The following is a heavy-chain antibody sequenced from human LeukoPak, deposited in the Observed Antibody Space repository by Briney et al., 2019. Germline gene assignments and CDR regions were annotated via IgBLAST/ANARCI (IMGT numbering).Heavy chain of an antibody. CDR3: ASRMSPQSVRAFDI. CDR2: ISTYNGNT. J-gene: IGHJ3*02. V-gene: IGHV1-18*01. Sequence: ASVKVSCKASGYSFSRYGISWVRQAPGQGLEWMGWISTYNGNTNYAQKFQGRVTITADESTSTAYMELSSLGSGDTAVYYCASRMSPQSVRAFDIWGQGTMVTVSS. D-gene: IGHD1-1*01. CDR1: GYSFSRYG.